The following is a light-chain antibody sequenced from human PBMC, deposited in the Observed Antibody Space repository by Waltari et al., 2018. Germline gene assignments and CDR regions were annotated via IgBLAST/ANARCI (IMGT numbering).Light chain of an antibody. J-gene: IGKJ1*01. CDR1: QGISDY. V-gene: IGKV1-9*01. CDR2: AAS. CDR3: QLLNSAQWT. Sequence: IQLTQSPSSLPASVGDRVTNTCRASQGISDYLAWYQQKPGKAPKLLIYAASTLQSGVPSRFSGSGSGTDFTLTISSLQPEDFATYYCQLLNSAQWTFGQGTKVEIK.